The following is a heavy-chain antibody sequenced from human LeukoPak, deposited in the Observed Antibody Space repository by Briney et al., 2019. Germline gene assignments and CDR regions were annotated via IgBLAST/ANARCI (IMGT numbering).Heavy chain of an antibody. J-gene: IGHJ4*02. V-gene: IGHV3-30*18. CDR1: GFTFSSYG. Sequence: GGSLRVSCAASGFTFSSYGMHWVRQAPGKGLEWVAVVSYDGSNKYYADSVKGRFTISRDNSKNTLYLQMNSLRAEDTAVYYCAKDQRYYGSGSYGPFDYWGQGTLVTVSS. CDR2: VSYDGSNK. CDR3: AKDQRYYGSGSYGPFDY. D-gene: IGHD3-10*01.